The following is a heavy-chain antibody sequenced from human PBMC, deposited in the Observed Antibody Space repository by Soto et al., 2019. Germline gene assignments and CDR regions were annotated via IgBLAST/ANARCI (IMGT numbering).Heavy chain of an antibody. V-gene: IGHV4-61*01. Sequence: QVQLQESGPGLVKPSETLSLTCTVSGGSVSSGSSYWSWIRQPPGKGLEWIGYIYYSGSTNYNPSLKSRVTISVDTSKNQFSLKLSSVTAADTAVYYCARGDYGGKSDYWGQGTLVTVSS. CDR2: IYYSGST. J-gene: IGHJ4*02. D-gene: IGHD4-17*01. CDR3: ARGDYGGKSDY. CDR1: GGSVSSGSSY.